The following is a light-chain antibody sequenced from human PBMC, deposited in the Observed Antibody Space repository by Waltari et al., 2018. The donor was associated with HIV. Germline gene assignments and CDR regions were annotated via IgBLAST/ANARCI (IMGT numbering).Light chain of an antibody. CDR2: EVS. Sequence: QSALTQPASVSGSPGQSITISCSYVGSYRFVSWYQQSSGKGPKLILYEVSSRPSGVPARFSGSKSGDTASLTISGLHPEDEADYFCSSFTPTSTYVFGTGTRVTV. CDR1: YVGSYRF. V-gene: IGLV2-14*01. CDR3: SSFTPTSTYV. J-gene: IGLJ1*01.